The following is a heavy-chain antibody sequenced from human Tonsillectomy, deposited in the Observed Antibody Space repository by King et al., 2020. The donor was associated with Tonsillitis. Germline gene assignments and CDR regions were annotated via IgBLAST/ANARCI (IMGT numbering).Heavy chain of an antibody. Sequence: VQLVESGAEVKKPGESLKISCKGSGYNFTNHWIGWVRQMPGKGLEWMGIIFPRDSDTRYSPSFQGQVTFSADKSITTAYLQWSSLKASDTAMYYCACRRYGSDGTCYPYYFDYWGQGTLVTVSS. J-gene: IGHJ4*02. D-gene: IGHD2-15*01. V-gene: IGHV5-51*01. CDR2: IFPRDSDT. CDR1: GYNFTNHW. CDR3: ACRRYGSDGTCYPYYFDY.